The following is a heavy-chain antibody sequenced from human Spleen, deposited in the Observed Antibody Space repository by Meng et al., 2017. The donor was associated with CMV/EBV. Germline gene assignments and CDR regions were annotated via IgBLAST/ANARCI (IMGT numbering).Heavy chain of an antibody. J-gene: IGHJ4*02. CDR3: ARAVGFWSGYYTPRFDY. CDR2: SNHSGST. D-gene: IGHD3-3*01. V-gene: IGHV4-34*01. Sequence: GGSFSGYYWSWIRQPPGKGREWIGESNHSGSTNCNPSLKSRVTISVDTSKNQFSLKLSSVTAADTAVYYCARAVGFWSGYYTPRFDYWGQGTLVTVSS. CDR1: GGSFSGYY.